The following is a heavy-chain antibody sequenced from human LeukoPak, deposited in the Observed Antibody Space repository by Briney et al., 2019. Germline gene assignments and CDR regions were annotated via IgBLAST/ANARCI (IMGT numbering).Heavy chain of an antibody. Sequence: SETLSLTCAVSGYSISSGYYWGWIRQPPGKGLEWIGSIYHSGSTYYNPSLKSRVTMSVDTSKNQFSLKLSSVTAADTAVYYCARATVGSSGYYGYYYMDVWGKGTTVTVSS. CDR3: ARATVGSSGYYGYYYMDV. CDR2: IYHSGST. V-gene: IGHV4-38-2*01. CDR1: GYSISSGYY. D-gene: IGHD3-22*01. J-gene: IGHJ6*03.